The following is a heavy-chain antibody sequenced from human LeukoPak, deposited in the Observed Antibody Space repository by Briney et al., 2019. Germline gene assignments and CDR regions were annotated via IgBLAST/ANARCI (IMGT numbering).Heavy chain of an antibody. CDR3: ASRGILYAFDP. CDR2: IYTTGST. Sequence: SETLSLTCTVSGGSINSGSYYWSWIRQPAGKGLEWIGRIYTTGSTNYNPSLKSRVTISVDTSKNQFSLKLSSVTAADTAVYYCASRGILYAFDPWGQGTLVTVSS. CDR1: GGSINSGSYY. V-gene: IGHV4-61*02. D-gene: IGHD2-8*01. J-gene: IGHJ5*02.